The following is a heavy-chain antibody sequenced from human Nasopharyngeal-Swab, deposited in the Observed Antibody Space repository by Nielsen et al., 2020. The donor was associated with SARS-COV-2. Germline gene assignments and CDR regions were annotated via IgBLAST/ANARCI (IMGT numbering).Heavy chain of an antibody. V-gene: IGHV4-4*02. CDR3: ARVGARDLHYYYYYMDV. Sequence: TRSLTGAVSGGSISSSNWWSGVRQPPGKGLEWIGEIYHSGSTNYNPSLKSRVTISVDKSKNQFSLKLSSVTAADTAVYYCARVGARDLHYYYYYMDVWGKGTTVTVSS. CDR2: IYHSGST. CDR1: GGSISSSNW. J-gene: IGHJ6*03.